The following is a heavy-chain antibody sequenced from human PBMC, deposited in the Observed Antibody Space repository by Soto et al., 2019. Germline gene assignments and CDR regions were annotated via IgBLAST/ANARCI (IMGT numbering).Heavy chain of an antibody. J-gene: IGHJ4*02. V-gene: IGHV3-30-3*01. CDR3: ARDFDAAGPPYYFDY. CDR2: ISYDGSNK. D-gene: IGHD6-13*01. CDR1: GFTFSSYA. Sequence: PWGSLRLSCAASGFTFSSYAMHWVRQAPGKGLEWVAVISYDGSNKYYADSVKGRFTISRDNSKNTLYLQMNSLRAEDTAVYYCARDFDAAGPPYYFDYWGQGTLVTVSS.